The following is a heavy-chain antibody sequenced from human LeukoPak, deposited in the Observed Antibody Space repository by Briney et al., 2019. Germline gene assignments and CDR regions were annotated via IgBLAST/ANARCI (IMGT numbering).Heavy chain of an antibody. V-gene: IGHV4-61*01. CDR2: MSPSGTT. CDR3: ARGQDDRSGTFDY. Sequence: SETLSLTCTVSGDSVSSSSYYLSWVRQPPGKGLDWITYMSPSGTTKYNPSLKSRVTTSVDTSRTQFSLRLSSVTAADTAVYYCARGQDDRSGTFDYWGQGTLVTVSS. CDR1: GDSVSSSSYY. J-gene: IGHJ4*02. D-gene: IGHD3-22*01.